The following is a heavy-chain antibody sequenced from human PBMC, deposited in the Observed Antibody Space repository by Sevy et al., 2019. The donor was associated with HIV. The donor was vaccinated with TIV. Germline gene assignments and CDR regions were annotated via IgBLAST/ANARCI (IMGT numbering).Heavy chain of an antibody. D-gene: IGHD4-17*01. J-gene: IGHJ6*02. V-gene: IGHV3-7*01. CDR3: ARDYDYHGDYGEDTFDYSYGMDV. CDR1: GFTFSSYW. Sequence: GGSLRLSCAASGFTFSSYWMSWVRQAPGKGLEWVANIKQDGSEKYYVDSVKGRFSISSDNAKNSLYLQMNSLRTEDTAVYYCARDYDYHGDYGEDTFDYSYGMDVWGQGTTVTVSS. CDR2: IKQDGSEK.